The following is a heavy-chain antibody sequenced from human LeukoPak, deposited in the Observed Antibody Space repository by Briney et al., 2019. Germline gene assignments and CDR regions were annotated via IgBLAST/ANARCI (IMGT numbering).Heavy chain of an antibody. CDR2: ISGSGSST. CDR1: GFTFSSYA. J-gene: IGHJ6*02. Sequence: GGSLRLSCAASGFTFSSYAMSWVRQAPGKGLEWVSAISGSGSSTYYADSVKGRFTISRDNSKNTLYLQMNSLRAEDTAVYYCAKRPGFPYYYYGMDVWGQGTTVTVSS. V-gene: IGHV3-23*01. D-gene: IGHD1-14*01. CDR3: AKRPGFPYYYYGMDV.